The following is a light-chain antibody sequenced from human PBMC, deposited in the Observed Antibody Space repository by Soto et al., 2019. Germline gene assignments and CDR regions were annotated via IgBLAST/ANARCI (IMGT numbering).Light chain of an antibody. V-gene: IGKV1-27*01. J-gene: IGKJ2*01. CDR2: AAS. CDR1: QGISNY. Sequence: DIQMTQSPSSLSASVGDRVTITCRASQGISNYLAWYQQKPGKVPKLLIYAASTLQSGVPSRFSGSGSGTDFTLTISSLEPEDSAVYFCHQYADSPQTFGQGTKVDIK. CDR3: HQYADSPQT.